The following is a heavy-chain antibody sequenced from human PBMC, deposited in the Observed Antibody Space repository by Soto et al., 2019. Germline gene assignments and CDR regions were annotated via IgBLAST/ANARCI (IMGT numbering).Heavy chain of an antibody. CDR2: ISGSGSST. CDR1: GFTCSSYA. J-gene: IGHJ4*02. CDR3: ATKGGYVETYYFAH. D-gene: IGHD5-12*01. V-gene: IGHV3-23*01. Sequence: PGGSLRRSCAASGFTCSSYAMSWVRQAPGKGLEWVSAISGSGSSTYYAYSVKGRCTISRDNSKHTLYLQMNSLRAEDTAVYYCATKGGYVETYYFAHWGQGALVTISS.